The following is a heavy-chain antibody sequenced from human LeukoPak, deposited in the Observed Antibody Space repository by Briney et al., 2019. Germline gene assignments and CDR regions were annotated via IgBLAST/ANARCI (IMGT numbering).Heavy chain of an antibody. CDR3: ARGAATYYYYGMDV. CDR1: GGSFSGYY. J-gene: IGHJ6*02. CDR2: INHSGST. D-gene: IGHD2-15*01. V-gene: IGHV4-34*01. Sequence: PSETLSLTCAVYGGSFSGYYWSWIRQPPGKGLEWIGEINHSGSTNYNPSLKSRVTISVDTSKNQFSLKLSSVTAADTAVYYCARGAATYYYYGMDVWGQGTTVTVPS.